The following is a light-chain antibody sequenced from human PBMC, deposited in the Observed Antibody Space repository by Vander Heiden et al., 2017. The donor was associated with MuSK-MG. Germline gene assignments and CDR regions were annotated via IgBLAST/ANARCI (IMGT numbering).Light chain of an antibody. J-gene: IGKJ1*01. V-gene: IGKV4-1*01. CDR2: WAS. CDR3: QQDDATPPT. Sequence: DIVMTQSPDSLAVSLGERATINCKSSQSVLYSSNNKNYLAWYQQKPGQPPKLIIYWASTRESGVPDRFSGSGSGADFTLTISSLQAEDVAVYYCQQDDATPPTFGQGTKVEIK. CDR1: QSVLYSSNNKNY.